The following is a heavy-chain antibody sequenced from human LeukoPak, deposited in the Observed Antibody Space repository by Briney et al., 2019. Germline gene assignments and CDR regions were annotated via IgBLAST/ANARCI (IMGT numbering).Heavy chain of an antibody. CDR1: GFTFSSYA. J-gene: IGHJ4*02. V-gene: IGHV3-23*01. Sequence: GGSLRLSCAASGFTFSSYAMSWVRQAPGKGLEWVSVISGSGGSTYYADSVKGRFTISRDNSRYTLYLQMISLRAEDTAVYYCAKDKSARYYDSSGAFDYWGQGALVTVSS. CDR2: ISGSGGST. D-gene: IGHD3-22*01. CDR3: AKDKSARYYDSSGAFDY.